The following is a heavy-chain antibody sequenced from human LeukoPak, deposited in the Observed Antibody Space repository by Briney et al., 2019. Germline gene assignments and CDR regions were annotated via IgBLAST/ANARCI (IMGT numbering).Heavy chain of an antibody. D-gene: IGHD5-24*01. CDR2: INHSGST. CDR1: GGSFSGYY. J-gene: IGHJ4*02. V-gene: IGHV4-34*01. Sequence: SETLSLTCAVYGGSFSGYYWSWIRQPPGKGLEWIGEINHSGSTNYNPSLKSRVTISVDTSNNQFSLRLTSVTAADTAVYYCARVSAITTFFDYWGQGTLVTVSS. CDR3: ARVSAITTFFDY.